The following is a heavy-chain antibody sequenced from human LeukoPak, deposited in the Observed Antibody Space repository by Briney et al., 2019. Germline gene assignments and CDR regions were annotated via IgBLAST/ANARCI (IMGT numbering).Heavy chain of an antibody. Sequence: GGSLRLSCAASGFTFSSFAMSWLRHTPGKGLEWVSGISSSGDDTYYEDSVKGRFTISRDNSKDTLYLQMNSLRAEDTAVYYCAKHGYSSCYNPLDYWGQGTLVTVSS. CDR2: ISSSGDDT. V-gene: IGHV3-23*01. CDR1: GFTFSSFA. CDR3: AKHGYSSCYNPLDY. D-gene: IGHD2-15*01. J-gene: IGHJ4*02.